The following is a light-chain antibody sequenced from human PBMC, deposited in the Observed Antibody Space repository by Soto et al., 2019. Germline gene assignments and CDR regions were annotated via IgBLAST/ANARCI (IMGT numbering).Light chain of an antibody. CDR2: GAS. J-gene: IGKJ2*01. CDR1: QSVSSY. V-gene: IGKV3-15*01. CDR3: QQCYNSPQT. Sequence: DILMTQSPSSLSASAGDRVTITCRASQSVSSYLDWYQQEPGQAPKLLMHGASTLASGIPSRFSGSGSGTEFTLTISSLQPEDFATYYCQQCYNSPQTLGQGTKLEIK.